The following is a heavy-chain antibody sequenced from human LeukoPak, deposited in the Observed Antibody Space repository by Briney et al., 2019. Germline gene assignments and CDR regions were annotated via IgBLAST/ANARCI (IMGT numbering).Heavy chain of an antibody. CDR1: GGSISSSSYD. CDR3: ASFRYYDILTGYYIFGEVYYFDY. J-gene: IGHJ4*02. V-gene: IGHV4-39*01. CDR2: IYYSGST. D-gene: IGHD3-9*01. Sequence: PSETLSLTRTVSGGSISSSSYDWGWIRQPPGKGLEWIVSIYYSGSTYYNPSRKSRFTISVDTTKNPFSLKLSSVTAADTAVYYCASFRYYDILTGYYIFGEVYYFDYWGQGTLVTVSS.